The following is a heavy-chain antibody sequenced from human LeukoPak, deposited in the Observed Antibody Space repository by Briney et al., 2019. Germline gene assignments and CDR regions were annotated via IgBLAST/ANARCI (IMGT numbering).Heavy chain of an antibody. J-gene: IGHJ4*02. Sequence: SETLSLTCTVSGYSISSGYYWGWIRQPPGKGLEWIGSIYHSGSTYYNPSLKSRVTISVDTSKNQFSLKLSSVTAADTAVYYCARVLRFLEWSSFAAFDYWGQGTLVTVSS. V-gene: IGHV4-38-2*02. CDR3: ARVLRFLEWSSFAAFDY. CDR2: IYHSGST. CDR1: GYSISSGYY. D-gene: IGHD3-3*01.